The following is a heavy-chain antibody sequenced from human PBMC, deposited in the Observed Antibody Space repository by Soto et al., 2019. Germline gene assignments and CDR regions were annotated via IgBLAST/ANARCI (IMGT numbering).Heavy chain of an antibody. CDR2: IVPMLGTP. CDR3: ARNGTYSSSLSQYSGMDV. D-gene: IGHD1-26*01. Sequence: QVQLVQSGAEVKEPGSSVRVSCKASGGTFDNFIMNWVRQTPGQGLEWMGGIVPMLGTPTYAEKFKGRVTMSATGSTSTTYMEVTSLRSEDTAIYYCARNGTYSSSLSQYSGMDVWGPGTTVTVSS. J-gene: IGHJ6*02. CDR1: GGTFDNFI. V-gene: IGHV1-69*01.